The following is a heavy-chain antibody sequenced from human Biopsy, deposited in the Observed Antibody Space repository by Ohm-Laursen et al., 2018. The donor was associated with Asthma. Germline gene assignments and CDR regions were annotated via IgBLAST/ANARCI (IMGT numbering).Heavy chain of an antibody. CDR1: GGMFGNYA. CDR2: ISPIFGSS. Sequence: GASVKVSCKTSGGMFGNYAISWVRQAPGLGLEWMGGISPIFGSSNYAQRFQGRVTITADESTSTAYMEVTSLRSEDTAIYYCARCQVGYSSGWSLLLKKIYYSGMDGWGQGTAVTVSS. D-gene: IGHD6-19*01. CDR3: ARCQVGYSSGWSLLLKKIYYSGMDG. V-gene: IGHV1-69*13. J-gene: IGHJ6*02.